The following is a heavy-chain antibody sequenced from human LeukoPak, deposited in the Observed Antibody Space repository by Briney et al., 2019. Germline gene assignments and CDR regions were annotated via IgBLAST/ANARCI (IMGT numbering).Heavy chain of an antibody. J-gene: IGHJ2*01. CDR1: GFTFSSYA. CDR2: ISGSGGST. V-gene: IGHV3-23*01. CDR3: AKDGMLVVPAAWDWYFDL. D-gene: IGHD2-2*01. Sequence: GGSLRLSRAASGFTFSSYAMSWVRQAPGKGLEWVSAISGSGGSTYYADSVKGRFTISRDNSKNTLYLQMNSLRAEDTAVYYCAKDGMLVVPAAWDWYFDLWGRGTLVTVSS.